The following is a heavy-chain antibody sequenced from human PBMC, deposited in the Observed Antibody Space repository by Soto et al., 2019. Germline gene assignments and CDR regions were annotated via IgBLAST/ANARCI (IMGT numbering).Heavy chain of an antibody. D-gene: IGHD3-3*01. V-gene: IGHV3-15*01. Sequence: PGGSLRLSCAAPGFTFSNAWMSWVRQAPGKGLEWVGRIKSKTDGGTTDYAAPVKGRFTISRDDSKNTLDLQMNSLKTEDTAVYYCTTTGEIRFLEWLQSSYFNYWGRETLFTVSS. J-gene: IGHJ4*02. CDR2: IKSKTDGGTT. CDR1: GFTFSNAW. CDR3: TTTGEIRFLEWLQSSYFNY.